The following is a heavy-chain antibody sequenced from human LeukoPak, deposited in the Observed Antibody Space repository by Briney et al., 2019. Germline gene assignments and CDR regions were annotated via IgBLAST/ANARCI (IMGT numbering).Heavy chain of an antibody. CDR1: GYSFTCYW. V-gene: IGHV5-51*01. J-gene: IGHJ6*04. Sequence: GESLKISCTGSGYSFTCYWIGWVRQMPGKGLEWMGIIYPDDSDTRYSPSFHRHVTISADKSISTAYLQWSSLEASDTAMDYCARSTGSRNYYYYYGMDVWGKGTTVTVSS. CDR3: ARSTGSRNYYYYYGMDV. CDR2: IYPDDSDT. D-gene: IGHD3-9*01.